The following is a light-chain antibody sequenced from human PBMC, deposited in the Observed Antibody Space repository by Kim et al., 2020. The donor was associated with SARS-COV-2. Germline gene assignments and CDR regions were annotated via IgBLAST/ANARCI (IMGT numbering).Light chain of an antibody. CDR2: AAS. V-gene: IGKV1-39*01. J-gene: IGKJ5*01. CDR3: QQTYTSLQIT. Sequence: GDSVTFTCRASQSISTHVHWYQQKPGKAPELLIYAASTLHDGVPSRFIGDGSGTYFTLTINGLQPEDFATYYCQQTYTSLQITFGQGTRLDI. CDR1: QSISTH.